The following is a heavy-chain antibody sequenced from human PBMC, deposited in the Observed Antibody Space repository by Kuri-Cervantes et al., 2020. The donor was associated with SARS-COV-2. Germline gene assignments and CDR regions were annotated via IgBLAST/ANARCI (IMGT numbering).Heavy chain of an antibody. J-gene: IGHJ4*02. D-gene: IGHD3-10*01. CDR2: VFYRGAT. V-gene: IGHV4-39*01. CDR3: ARGQNSELLWFGESISYYFDY. CDR1: GGSINTYNSY. Sequence: SETLSLTCTVSGGSINTYNSYWAWIRQSPGKGLEWIGTVFYRGATYFNPSLKSRITISMDTSKNQFSLKLSSVTAADTAVYYCARGQNSELLWFGESISYYFDYWGQGTLVTVSS.